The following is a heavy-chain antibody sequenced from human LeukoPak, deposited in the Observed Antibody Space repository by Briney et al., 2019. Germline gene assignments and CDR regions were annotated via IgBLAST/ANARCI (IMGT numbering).Heavy chain of an antibody. Sequence: GGSLRLSCAASGFTFSSYEMNWVRQAPRKGLEWISYISGSGGTIYYADSVKGRFTISRDNAKNSLYPQMNSLRAEDTAIYYCAETMTTVPYWGQGTLVTVSS. V-gene: IGHV3-48*03. J-gene: IGHJ4*02. CDR1: GFTFSSYE. CDR3: AETMTTVPY. D-gene: IGHD4-17*01. CDR2: ISGSGGTI.